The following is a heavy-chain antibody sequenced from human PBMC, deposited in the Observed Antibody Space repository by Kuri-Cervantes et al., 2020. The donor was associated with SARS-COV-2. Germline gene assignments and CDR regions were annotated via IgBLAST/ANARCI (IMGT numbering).Heavy chain of an antibody. CDR3: ARRLGSYYAFDI. D-gene: IGHD1-26*01. Sequence: GESLKISCVATGFTFSGYTMNWVRQAPGKALQWVSSISGSGSYMYYADSVKGRFTVSRDSAKNSLYLQMNSLRAEDTAVYYCARRLGSYYAFDIWGQGTMVTVSS. V-gene: IGHV3-21*01. J-gene: IGHJ3*02. CDR2: ISGSGSYM. CDR1: GFTFSGYT.